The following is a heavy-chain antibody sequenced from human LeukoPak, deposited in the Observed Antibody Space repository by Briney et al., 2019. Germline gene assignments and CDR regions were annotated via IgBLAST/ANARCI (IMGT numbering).Heavy chain of an antibody. D-gene: IGHD3-22*01. CDR2: ISFDGTDK. CDR1: GFTFSSYA. Sequence: GGSLRLSCTASGFTFSSYAIHWVRQAQGKGLEWVALISFDGTDKYYADSVKGRFTISRDNSKNTVYLQMNSLRHEDTAVYYCARDTYYYDSSGYYYVFDYWGQGTLVTVSS. V-gene: IGHV3-30*04. J-gene: IGHJ4*02. CDR3: ARDTYYYDSSGYYYVFDY.